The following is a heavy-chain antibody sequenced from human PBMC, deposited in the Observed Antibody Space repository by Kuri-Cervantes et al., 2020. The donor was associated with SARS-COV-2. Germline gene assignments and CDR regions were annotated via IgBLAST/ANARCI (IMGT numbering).Heavy chain of an antibody. D-gene: IGHD3-22*01. CDR1: GGSFSGYY. CDR3: ARGLRGGSSGYLDY. V-gene: IGHV4-34*01. Sequence: SETLSLTCAVYGGSFSGYYWSWIRQPPGKGLEWIGEINHSGSTNYNPSLKSRVTISVDMSKNQFSLKLSSVTAADTAVYYCARGLRGGSSGYLDYWGQGTLVTVSS. CDR2: INHSGST. J-gene: IGHJ4*02.